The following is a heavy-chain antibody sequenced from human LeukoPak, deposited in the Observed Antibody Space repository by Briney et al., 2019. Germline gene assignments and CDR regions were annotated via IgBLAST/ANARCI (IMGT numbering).Heavy chain of an antibody. V-gene: IGHV4-59*01. Sequence: SETLSLTCTVSGGSISSYYWSWIRQPPGKGLEWIGYIYYSGSTNYNPSLKSRVTISVDTSKNQFSLKLSSVTAADTAVCYCARGYNWNPLYYWGQGTLVTVSS. CDR1: GGSISSYY. J-gene: IGHJ4*02. D-gene: IGHD1-20*01. CDR3: ARGYNWNPLYY. CDR2: IYYSGST.